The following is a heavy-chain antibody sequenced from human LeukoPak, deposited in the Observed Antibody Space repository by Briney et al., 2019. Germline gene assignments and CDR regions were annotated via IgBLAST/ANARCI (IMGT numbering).Heavy chain of an antibody. J-gene: IGHJ2*01. Sequence: GGSLRLSCGASGFTFTSYAMSWIRQAPGKGLEWVSAISGGGENTYYGDSVKGRFTISRDNSKNTLYLQMNSLRAEDTATYYCAKPRAMTTGVGRYFDLWGPGTLVTVSS. CDR3: AKPRAMTTGVGRYFDL. CDR1: GFTFTSYA. CDR2: ISGGGENT. V-gene: IGHV3-23*01. D-gene: IGHD1-1*01.